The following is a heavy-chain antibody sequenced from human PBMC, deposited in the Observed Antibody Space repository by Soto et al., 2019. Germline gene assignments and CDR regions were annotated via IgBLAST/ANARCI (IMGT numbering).Heavy chain of an antibody. D-gene: IGHD3-3*01. CDR1: GFTFSSYW. CDR2: IKQDGSEK. J-gene: IGHJ3*02. Sequence: PGGSLRLSCAASGFTFSSYWMSWVRQAPGKGLEWVANIKQDGSEKYYVDSVKGRFTIYRDNAKNSLYLQMNSLRAEDTAVYYFARDHTNDAFDIWGQGTMVTVSS. CDR3: ARDHTNDAFDI. V-gene: IGHV3-7*01.